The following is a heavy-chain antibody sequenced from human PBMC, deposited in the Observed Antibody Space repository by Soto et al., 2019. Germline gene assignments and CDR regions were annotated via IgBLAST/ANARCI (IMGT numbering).Heavy chain of an antibody. CDR3: ASRSSGGYFDY. CDR2: ISGSGGST. CDR1: GFTFSSYA. Sequence: EVQLLESGGGLVQPGGSLRLSCAASGFTFSSYAMSWVRQAPGKGLEWVSIISGSGGSTYYADSVKGRFTISRDNSKNTQDLKMNCLRAEDTAVYYCASRSSGGYFDYWGQGTLVTVSS. V-gene: IGHV3-23*01. D-gene: IGHD6-19*01. J-gene: IGHJ4*02.